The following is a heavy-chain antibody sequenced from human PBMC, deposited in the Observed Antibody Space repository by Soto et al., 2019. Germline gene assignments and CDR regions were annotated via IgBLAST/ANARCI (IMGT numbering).Heavy chain of an antibody. CDR2: IGSAGDT. CDR1: GFTFNTYD. D-gene: IGHD7-27*01. J-gene: IGHJ5*02. CDR3: ASLGARIS. V-gene: IGHV3-13*04. Sequence: EVHLVESGGGLVQPGGSLRLSCAASGFTFNTYDMHWVRQEAGKGLEWVSAIGSAGDTYYAASVMGRFTISRENAKNSFYLQMNSLRAGDTAVYYCASLGARISWGQGAQVTVSS.